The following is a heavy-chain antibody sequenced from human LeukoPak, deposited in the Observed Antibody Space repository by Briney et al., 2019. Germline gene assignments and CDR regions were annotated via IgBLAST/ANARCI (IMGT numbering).Heavy chain of an antibody. J-gene: IGHJ4*02. CDR3: ARAPDQTSGWYWGGAYYFDY. CDR2: IYYSGST. V-gene: IGHV4-59*01. CDR1: GGSISSYY. D-gene: IGHD6-19*01. Sequence: LPETLSLTCTVSGGSISSYYWSWIRQPPGKGLEWIGYIYYSGSTNYNPSLKSRVTISVDTSKNQFSLKLSSVTAADTAVYYCARAPDQTSGWYWGGAYYFDYWGQGTLVTVSS.